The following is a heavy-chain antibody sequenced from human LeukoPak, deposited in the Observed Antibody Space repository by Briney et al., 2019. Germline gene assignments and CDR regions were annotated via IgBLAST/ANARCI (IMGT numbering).Heavy chain of an antibody. V-gene: IGHV4-61*01. CDR1: GGSISGSSYY. J-gene: IGHJ4*02. CDR2: IYYSGST. D-gene: IGHD6-6*01. CDR3: ARETSYSSSFDY. Sequence: SETLSLTCTVSGGSISGSSYYWGWIRQPPGKGLEWIGYIYYSGSTNYNPSLKSRVTISVDTSKNQFSLKLSSVTAADTAVYYCARETSYSSSFDYWGQGTLVTVSS.